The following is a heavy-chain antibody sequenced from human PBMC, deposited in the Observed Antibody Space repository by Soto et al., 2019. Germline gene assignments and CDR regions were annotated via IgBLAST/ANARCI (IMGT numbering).Heavy chain of an antibody. CDR3: ARVVGAGTYNWFDP. CDR1: GGSVSSGSYY. CDR2: IYYSGST. Sequence: PSETLSLTCTVSGGSVSSGSYYWSWIRQPPGKGLEWIGYIYYSGSTNCNPSLKSRVTISVDTSKNQFSLKLSSVTAADTAVYYCARVVGAGTYNWFDPWGQGTLVTVSS. J-gene: IGHJ5*02. V-gene: IGHV4-61*01. D-gene: IGHD3-10*01.